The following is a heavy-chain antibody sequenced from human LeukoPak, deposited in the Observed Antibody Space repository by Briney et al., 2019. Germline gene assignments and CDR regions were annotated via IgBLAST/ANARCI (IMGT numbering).Heavy chain of an antibody. D-gene: IGHD1-26*01. Sequence: GGSLRLSCAASGFTFSSYAMTWVRQIPGKGLEWVSTISESGGGSYSGGGTYYGDSVKGRFIISKDGSTKTLFLQMDRLRADDTGIYYCAKGKVNHLGALDYWGQGTLVTVSS. CDR3: AKGKVNHLGALDY. V-gene: IGHV3-23*01. CDR2: ISESGGGSYSGGGT. J-gene: IGHJ4*02. CDR1: GFTFSSYA.